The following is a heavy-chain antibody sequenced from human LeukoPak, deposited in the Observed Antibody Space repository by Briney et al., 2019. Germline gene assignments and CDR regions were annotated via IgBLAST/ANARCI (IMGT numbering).Heavy chain of an antibody. J-gene: IGHJ6*02. Sequence: SETLCLTSAQHLGSFTGYYWSWRCNTPGERLERIWDIKHSGITNYNPSLKSQVTISVDTSKKQFSLKLSSVTAADTAVYYWARGGKVVPAAILRSSPPYGMDVWGQGTTVTVSS. D-gene: IGHD2-2*01. CDR3: ARGGKVVPAAILRSSPPYGMDV. CDR1: LGSFTGYY. V-gene: IGHV4-34*01. CDR2: IKHSGIT.